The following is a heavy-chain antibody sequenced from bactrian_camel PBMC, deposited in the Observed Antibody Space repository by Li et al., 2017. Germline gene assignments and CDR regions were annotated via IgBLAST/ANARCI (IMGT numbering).Heavy chain of an antibody. D-gene: IGHD7*01. V-gene: IGHV3S7*01. CDR1: GFIFSSYA. CDR3: AAQRGGYYGTYAFDY. CDR2: IYTGGGST. J-gene: IGHJ4*01. Sequence: HVQLVESGGGLVQPGGSLRLSCAASGFIFSSYAMSWVRQAPGKGLEWVSSIYTGGGSTYYADSVKGRFTISRDNAKNTLDLQMNSLKPEDTAVYYCAAQRGGYYGTYAFDYWGQGTQVTVS.